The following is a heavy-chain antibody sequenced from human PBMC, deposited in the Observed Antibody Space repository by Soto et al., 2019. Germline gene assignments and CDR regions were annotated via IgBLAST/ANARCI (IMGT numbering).Heavy chain of an antibody. J-gene: IGHJ2*01. CDR1: GFTFSSYA. D-gene: IGHD3-22*01. Sequence: EVQLLESGGGLVQPGGSLRLSCAASGFTFSSYAMSWVRQAPGKGLEWVSAISGSGGSTYYADSVKGRFTISRDNSKNTLYLQMNSLRAEDTAVYYCATNYDSSGYYFTLDLWGRGTLVTVSS. CDR2: ISGSGGST. CDR3: ATNYDSSGYYFTLDL. V-gene: IGHV3-23*01.